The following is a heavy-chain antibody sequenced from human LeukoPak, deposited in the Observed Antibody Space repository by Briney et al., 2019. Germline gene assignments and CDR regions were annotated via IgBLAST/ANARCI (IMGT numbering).Heavy chain of an antibody. CDR3: SRPPLLEWLKLLSTFDI. CDR1: GFTFSSYW. J-gene: IGHJ3*02. CDR2: INSDGSST. Sequence: PGGSLRLSCAASGFTFSSYWMHWVRQAPGKGLVWVSRINSDGSSTSYADSVKGRFTISRDNSKSTLYLQMNSLRTEDTAVYYCSRPPLLEWLKLLSTFDIWGQGTMVSVSS. D-gene: IGHD3-3*01. V-gene: IGHV3-74*01.